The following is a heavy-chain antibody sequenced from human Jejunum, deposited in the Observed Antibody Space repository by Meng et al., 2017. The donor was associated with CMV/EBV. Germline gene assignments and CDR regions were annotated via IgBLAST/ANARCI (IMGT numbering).Heavy chain of an antibody. V-gene: IGHV1-46*01. CDR1: GYTFTSYY. Sequence: SCTASGYTFTSYYMHWVRQAPGQGLEWMGIINPSRGSTNYAQKFQGRVTMTRDTSTSTVYMELSSLRSDDTAVYYCARGTQGAYLDIWGQGTLVTVSS. D-gene: IGHD3-16*01. CDR3: ARGTQGAYLDI. J-gene: IGHJ4*02. CDR2: INPSRGST.